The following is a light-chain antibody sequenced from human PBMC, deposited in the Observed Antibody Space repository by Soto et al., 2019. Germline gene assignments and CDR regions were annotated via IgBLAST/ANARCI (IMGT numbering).Light chain of an antibody. J-gene: IGKJ5*01. CDR2: GAS. V-gene: IGKV3-20*01. Sequence: EIVLTQSPGTLSLSPGERATLSCRASQSVTTAYLAWYQQKPGQSPRLLIYGASTRATGIPDRFSGSGSGTDFTLTISRLEPEDFAVYYCQQYGSSPVTFGQGTRLEMK. CDR3: QQYGSSPVT. CDR1: QSVTTAY.